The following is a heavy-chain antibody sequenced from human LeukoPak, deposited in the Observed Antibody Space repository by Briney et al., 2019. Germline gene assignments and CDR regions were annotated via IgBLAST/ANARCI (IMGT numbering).Heavy chain of an antibody. V-gene: IGHV4-59*01. CDR3: ARVVSLRNSGYDLVDY. J-gene: IGHJ4*02. D-gene: IGHD5-12*01. Sequence: SETLSLTCTVSGGSISSYYWSWIRQPPGKGLEWIGYIYYSGSTNYNPSLKSRVTISVDTSKNQFSLKLSSVTAADTAVYYCARVVSLRNSGYDLVDYWGQGTLVTVSS. CDR1: GGSISSYY. CDR2: IYYSGST.